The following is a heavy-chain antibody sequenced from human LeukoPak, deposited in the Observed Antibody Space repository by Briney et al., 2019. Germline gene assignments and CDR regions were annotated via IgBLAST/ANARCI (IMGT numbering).Heavy chain of an antibody. CDR3: ARGYSSADY. CDR2: IYRGGST. D-gene: IGHD5-18*01. J-gene: IGHJ4*02. CDR1: GLNVSTNN. V-gene: IGHV3-53*01. Sequence: GGSLRLSCAASGLNVSTNNMNWVRQAPGKGLEWVSVIYRGGSTLNASSVKGRFAISRDSSRNTLFLQMNSLRAEDTAVYYCARGYSSADYWGQGTLVTVSS.